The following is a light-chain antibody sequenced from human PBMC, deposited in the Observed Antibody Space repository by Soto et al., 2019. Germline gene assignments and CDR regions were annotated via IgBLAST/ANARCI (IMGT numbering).Light chain of an antibody. Sequence: DIQMTQSPSSLSASVGDRVTITCRASQSISSYLNWYQQKPGKAPKLLIYAASSLQSGVPSRFSGSGSGTDFTLTISSLQPEDFATYYCQQSYSTLRCTSGQGTKLEIK. CDR2: AAS. J-gene: IGKJ2*02. CDR3: QQSYSTLRCT. CDR1: QSISSY. V-gene: IGKV1-39*01.